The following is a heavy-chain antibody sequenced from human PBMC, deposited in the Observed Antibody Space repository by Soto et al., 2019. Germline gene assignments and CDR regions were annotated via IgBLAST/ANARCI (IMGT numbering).Heavy chain of an antibody. V-gene: IGHV4-30-4*01. Sequence: PSETLSLTCTVSGASINNNGYYWIWIRQTPGKGLEWIGYVYYSGTTDYIPSLKSRLSMSIDKSQNQFTLKLNSVTAADTATYYCARMSYFYDKWYFDLWGRGTLVTVSS. CDR1: GASINNNGYY. CDR2: VYYSGTT. CDR3: ARMSYFYDKWYFDL. J-gene: IGHJ2*01. D-gene: IGHD3-22*01.